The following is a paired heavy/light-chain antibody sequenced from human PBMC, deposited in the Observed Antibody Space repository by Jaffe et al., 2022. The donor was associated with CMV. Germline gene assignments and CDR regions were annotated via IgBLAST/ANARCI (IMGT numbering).Light chain of an antibody. CDR2: HAF. CDR3: QQYSNWPPYT. J-gene: IGKJ2*01. CDR1: QSISNN. V-gene: IGKV3-15*01. Sequence: EIVMTQSPATLSVSPGESATLSCRASQSISNNLAWYQQKPGQAPRLLIYHAFTRATGIPARFSGSGSGTEFTLTISSLQSEDVAVYYCQQYSNWPPYTFGQGTKLEIK.
Heavy chain of an antibody. CDR1: GFSLTTPEV. D-gene: IGHD3-10*01. CDR2: IFSNDDK. V-gene: IGHV2-5*01. CDR3: AHSVAVRNFGRGFHYGPFDY. Sequence: QITLRESGPPLVRPTQTLTLTCTFSGFSLTTPEVVGWLRQPPGEALEWLALIFSNDDKRYIPSLQNRLAVTKAAENQVVLTLTNMDPLDTATYYCAHSVAVRNFGRGFHYGPFDYWGQGILVTVSS. J-gene: IGHJ4*02.